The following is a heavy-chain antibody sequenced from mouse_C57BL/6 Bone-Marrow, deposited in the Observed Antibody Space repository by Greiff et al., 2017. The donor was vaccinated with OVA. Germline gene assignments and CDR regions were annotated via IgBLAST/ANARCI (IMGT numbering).Heavy chain of an antibody. CDR3: ASDYYGSNYDAMDY. Sequence: QVQLQQPGAELVKPGASVKLSCKASGYTFTSYWMHWVKQRPGQGLEWIGMIHPNSGSTNYNEKLKSKATLTVDKSSSTAYMQLSSLTSEDSAVYYCASDYYGSNYDAMDYWGQGTSVTVSS. CDR1: GYTFTSYW. CDR2: IHPNSGST. D-gene: IGHD1-1*01. J-gene: IGHJ4*01. V-gene: IGHV1-64*01.